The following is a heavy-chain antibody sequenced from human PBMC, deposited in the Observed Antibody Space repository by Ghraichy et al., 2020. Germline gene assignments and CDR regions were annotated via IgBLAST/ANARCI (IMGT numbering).Heavy chain of an antibody. CDR3: ARDRGVEQLVHNWFDP. CDR1: GYTFISYG. V-gene: IGHV1-18*01. D-gene: IGHD6-13*01. Sequence: ASVKVSCKASGYTFISYGISWVRQAPGQGLEWMGWTSAYNGNTNYAQKLQGRVTMTTDTSSSTAYMELRSLRSDDTAVYYCARDRGVEQLVHNWFDPWGQGTLVTVSS. CDR2: TSAYNGNT. J-gene: IGHJ5*02.